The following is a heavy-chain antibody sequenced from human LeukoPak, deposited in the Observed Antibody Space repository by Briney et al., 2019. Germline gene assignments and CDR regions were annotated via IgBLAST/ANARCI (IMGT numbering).Heavy chain of an antibody. D-gene: IGHD2-15*01. Sequence: PSETLSLTCTVSGASINNYYCSWIRQPPGKGLEWIGYIYYSGSTNYNPSLKSRVTISVDTSKNQFSLKLSSVTAADTAVYYCARFRIVSGWYFDLWGRGTLVTVSS. CDR2: IYYSGST. J-gene: IGHJ2*01. CDR3: ARFRIVSGWYFDL. V-gene: IGHV4-59*08. CDR1: GASINNYY.